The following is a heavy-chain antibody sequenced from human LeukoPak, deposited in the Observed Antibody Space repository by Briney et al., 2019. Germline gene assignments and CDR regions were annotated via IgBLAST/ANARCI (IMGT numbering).Heavy chain of an antibody. V-gene: IGHV4-31*03. CDR3: ARPDSNDYYGALGFDI. CDR1: GGSISSGGYY. D-gene: IGHD3-22*01. CDR2: IYYSGST. J-gene: IGHJ3*02. Sequence: SETLSLTCTVSGGSISSGGYYWSWIRQHPGKGLEWIGYIYYSGSTYYNPSLKSRVTISVDTTKNQFSLKLSSVTAADTAVYYCARPDSNDYYGALGFDIWGQGTMVTVSS.